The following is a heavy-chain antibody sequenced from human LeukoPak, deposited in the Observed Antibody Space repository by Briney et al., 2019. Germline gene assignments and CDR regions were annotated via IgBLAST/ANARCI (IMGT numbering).Heavy chain of an antibody. Sequence: ASVKVSCKASGYTFTSYAMHWVRQAPGQRLEWMLWINACNGNTKYSQKFQGRVTITMDTSASTAYMDLSSLRSEDTAVYYCARAYYGILTGYYSFDSWGQGTLVSVSS. CDR1: GYTFTSYA. J-gene: IGHJ4*02. V-gene: IGHV1-3*01. CDR3: ARAYYGILTGYYSFDS. CDR2: INACNGNT. D-gene: IGHD3-9*01.